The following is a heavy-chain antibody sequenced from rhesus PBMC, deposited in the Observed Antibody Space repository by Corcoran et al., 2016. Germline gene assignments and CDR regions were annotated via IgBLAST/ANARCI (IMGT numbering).Heavy chain of an antibody. V-gene: IGHV3-136*01. D-gene: IGHD4-29*01. Sequence: EVQLVESGGGLVQPGGSLRLSCAASGFTFSYYDIDWVRQDPGKGLEWVSYISYRGNTIYYPDSVKGRFTSSRDNAKNSLSLQMSSLRADDTAVYYCARHDYAVWGQGVLVTVSS. CDR1: GFTFSYYD. CDR3: ARHDYAV. CDR2: ISYRGNTI. J-gene: IGHJ4*01.